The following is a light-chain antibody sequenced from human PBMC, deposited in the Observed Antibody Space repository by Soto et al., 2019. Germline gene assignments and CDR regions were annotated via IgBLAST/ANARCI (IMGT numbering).Light chain of an antibody. J-gene: IGKJ1*01. CDR1: QSVGRF. CDR2: DAS. Sequence: EIVLTQSPATLSLSPGEGATLSCRASQSVGRFLAWYQQKPGQAPTLLMYDASKRATGIPARFSGSGSGTDFTLTISSLEPEDFALYYCQQRSSWPWTFGRGTKVEIK. CDR3: QQRSSWPWT. V-gene: IGKV3-11*01.